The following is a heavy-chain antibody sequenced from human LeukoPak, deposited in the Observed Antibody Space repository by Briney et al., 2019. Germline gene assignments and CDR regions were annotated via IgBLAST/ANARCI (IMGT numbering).Heavy chain of an antibody. CDR2: ISNSGYT. J-gene: IGHJ4*02. CDR3: AKVNGRPY. V-gene: IGHV3-23*01. CDR1: GFTFSSYA. D-gene: IGHD1-26*01. Sequence: GRSLRLSCAASGFTFSSYAMSWVRQTPGKGLEWVSSISNSGYTYYADSVKGRFTISRDNSRNTLYLQMNSLRAEDTAVYYCAKVNGRPYWGQGTLVTVSS.